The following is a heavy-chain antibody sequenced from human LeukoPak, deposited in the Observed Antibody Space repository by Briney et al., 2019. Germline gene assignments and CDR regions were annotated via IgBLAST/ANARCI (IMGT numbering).Heavy chain of an antibody. Sequence: GGSLRLSCAASGFTFSSYGMSWVRQAPGKGLEWVSGISANGGSTYYADSVKGRFTISRDNSKNTLYLQMNSLRAEDTAVYYCAKDPRVTITVTFYFEYWGQGTLVTVSS. V-gene: IGHV3-23*01. J-gene: IGHJ4*02. D-gene: IGHD4-17*01. CDR3: AKDPRVTITVTFYFEY. CDR2: ISANGGST. CDR1: GFTFSSYG.